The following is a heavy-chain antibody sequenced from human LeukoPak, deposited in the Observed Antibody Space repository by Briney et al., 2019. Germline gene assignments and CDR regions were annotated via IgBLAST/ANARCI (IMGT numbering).Heavy chain of an antibody. CDR3: ARGNYYDSSGDAFDI. D-gene: IGHD3-22*01. J-gene: IGHJ3*02. CDR2: ISSSSSTI. V-gene: IGHV3-48*04. Sequence: GGSLRLSCAASGFTFSSYSMNWVRQAPGKGLEWVSYISSSSSTIYYADSVKGRFTISRDNAKDSLYLQMNSLRAEDTAVYYCARGNYYDSSGDAFDIWGQGTMVTVSS. CDR1: GFTFSSYS.